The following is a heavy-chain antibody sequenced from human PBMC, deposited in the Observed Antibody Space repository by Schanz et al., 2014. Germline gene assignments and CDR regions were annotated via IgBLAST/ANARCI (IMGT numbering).Heavy chain of an antibody. CDR2: IIPILGIA. CDR1: GGTFSSYA. CDR3: ARAFGGYDPAGALDY. D-gene: IGHD5-12*01. Sequence: QVQLVQSGAEVKKPGSPVKVSCKSSGGTFSSYAISWVRQAPGQGLEWMGRIIPILGIATYAQKFQGRLTITADKSTSTAYMELSSLRSEDTAMYYCARAFGGYDPAGALDYWGQGTLVIVSS. J-gene: IGHJ4*02. V-gene: IGHV1-69*04.